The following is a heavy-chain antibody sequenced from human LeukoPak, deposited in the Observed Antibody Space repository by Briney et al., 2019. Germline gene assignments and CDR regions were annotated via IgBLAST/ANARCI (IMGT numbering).Heavy chain of an antibody. V-gene: IGHV1-69*05. Sequence: ASVKVSCKASGGTFSSYAISWVRQAPGQGLEWMGGIIPIFGTANYAQKFQGRVTITTDESTSTAYMELSSLRSEDTAVYYCARAVRDDFWSGYYYFDYWGQGTLVTVSS. CDR2: IIPIFGTA. J-gene: IGHJ4*02. CDR3: ARAVRDDFWSGYYYFDY. CDR1: GGTFSSYA. D-gene: IGHD3-3*01.